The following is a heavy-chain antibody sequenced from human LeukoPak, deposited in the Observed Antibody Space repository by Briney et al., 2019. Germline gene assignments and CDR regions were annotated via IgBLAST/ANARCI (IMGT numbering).Heavy chain of an antibody. CDR3: ARVYMGYDSSGYYVNWFDP. Sequence: SETLSLTCAVSGYSISSGYYWGWIRQPPGKGLEWIGSIYHSGNTYYNPSLKSRVTISVDTSKNQFSLKLSSVTAADTAVYYCARVYMGYDSSGYYVNWFDPWGQGTLVTVSS. J-gene: IGHJ5*02. D-gene: IGHD3-22*01. CDR1: GYSISSGYY. V-gene: IGHV4-38-2*01. CDR2: IYHSGNT.